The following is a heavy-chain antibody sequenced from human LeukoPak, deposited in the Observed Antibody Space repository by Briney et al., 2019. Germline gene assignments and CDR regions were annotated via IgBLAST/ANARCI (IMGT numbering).Heavy chain of an antibody. CDR3: AKTSDQLLYSKFDF. V-gene: IGHV3-30*02. CDR1: GFTFSIYG. CDR2: IQYDGSYK. Sequence: PGGSLRLSCAASGFTFSIYGMHWVRQAPGKGLEWVAFIQYDGSYKFYADSVQGRFSISRDNSKNTLFLQMNSLRVQDTAIYYRAKTSDQLLYSKFDFWGQGTLVTVSS. D-gene: IGHD2-2*02. J-gene: IGHJ4*02.